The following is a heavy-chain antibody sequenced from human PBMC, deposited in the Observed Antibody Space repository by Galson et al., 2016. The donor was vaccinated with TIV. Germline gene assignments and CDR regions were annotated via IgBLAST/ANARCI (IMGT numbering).Heavy chain of an antibody. CDR3: ARGHGDGDY. D-gene: IGHD4-17*01. CDR1: GYTFTGYY. Sequence: SVKVSCKASGYTFTGYYVHWVRQAPGQGLEWMGIINPSGGSTTYAQKFQGRVTMTRDTSTRTVYMELSSLRSDDTAVYYCARGHGDGDYWGQGTLVTVSS. V-gene: IGHV1-46*01. J-gene: IGHJ4*02. CDR2: INPSGGST.